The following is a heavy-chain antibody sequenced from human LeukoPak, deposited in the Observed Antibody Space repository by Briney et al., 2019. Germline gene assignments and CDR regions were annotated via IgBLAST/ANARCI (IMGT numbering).Heavy chain of an antibody. CDR1: GFTFDDYG. CDR2: VDWNGGST. D-gene: IGHD5-18*01. CDR3: ARRGSSRELDY. V-gene: IGHV3-20*04. Sequence: GGSLRLSCAASGFTFDDYGMSWVRQAPGKGLEWISGVDWNGGSTGYADSVKGRFTISRDNAKNTLYLQMNSLRAEDTAVYYCARRGSSRELDYWGQGTLVTVPS. J-gene: IGHJ4*02.